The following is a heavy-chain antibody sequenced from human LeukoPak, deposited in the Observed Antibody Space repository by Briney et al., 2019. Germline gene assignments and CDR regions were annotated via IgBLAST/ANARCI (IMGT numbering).Heavy chain of an antibody. J-gene: IGHJ5*02. Sequence: GGSLRLSCAASGFAVSSNYMSWVRQAPGKGLEWASVIYSGGSTYYADSVKGRFTISRDNSKNTLYLQMNSLRAEDTAVYYCARDFDSYNWFDPWGQGTLVTVSS. V-gene: IGHV3-66*02. CDR2: IYSGGST. CDR1: GFAVSSNY. D-gene: IGHD3-3*01. CDR3: ARDFDSYNWFDP.